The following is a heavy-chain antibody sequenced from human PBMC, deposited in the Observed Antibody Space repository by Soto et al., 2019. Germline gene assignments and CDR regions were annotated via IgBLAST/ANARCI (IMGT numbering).Heavy chain of an antibody. Sequence: GASVKVSFKASGVTFSSYAISCARQAPGQGLEWMGGIIPILGTANYAQKFQGRVTITADESTSTAYMELSSLRSEDTAVYYCASQSSSSLYAFDIWGQGTMVTVSS. CDR2: IIPILGTA. D-gene: IGHD6-6*01. CDR3: ASQSSSSLYAFDI. V-gene: IGHV1-69*13. CDR1: GVTFSSYA. J-gene: IGHJ3*02.